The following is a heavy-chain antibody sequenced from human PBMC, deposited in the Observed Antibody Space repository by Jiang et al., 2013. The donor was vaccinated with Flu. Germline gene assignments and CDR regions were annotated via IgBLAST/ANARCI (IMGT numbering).Heavy chain of an antibody. CDR2: IYWNDDK. CDR1: GFSLSTSGVG. CDR3: AHSPDDPFIAVAGHEGYFDL. Sequence: KPTQTLTLTCTFSGFSLSTSGVGVGWIRQPPGKALEWLALIYWNDDKRYSPSLKSRLTITKDTSKNQVVLTMTNMDPVDTATYYCAHSPDDPFIAVAGHEGYFDLWGRGTLVTVSS. V-gene: IGHV2-5*01. J-gene: IGHJ2*01. D-gene: IGHD6-19*01.